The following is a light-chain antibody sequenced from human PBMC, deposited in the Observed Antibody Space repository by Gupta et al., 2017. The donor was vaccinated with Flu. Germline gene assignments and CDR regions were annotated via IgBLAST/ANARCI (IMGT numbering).Light chain of an antibody. CDR3: QQNKRAPWT. Sequence: SFSYSGTSPCRGKKDGCKYVGWYQQKPGQAPQLLIYEASSRDCGVPDRFSGSGCGTDFTLNISRGEAEDVAVYYWQQNKRAPWTFGQGTKVEIK. CDR2: EAS. J-gene: IGKJ1*01. V-gene: IGKV2-28*01. CDR1: PCRGKKDGCKY.